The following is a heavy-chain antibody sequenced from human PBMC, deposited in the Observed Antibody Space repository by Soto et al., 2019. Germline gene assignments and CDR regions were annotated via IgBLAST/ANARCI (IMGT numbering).Heavy chain of an antibody. V-gene: IGHV3-74*01. J-gene: IGHJ4*02. CDR3: AVAVAGPTAIGY. CDR1: GFTFSSYW. CDR2: INSDGSST. Sequence: EVQLVESGGGLVQPGGSLRLSCAASGFTFSSYWMHWVRQAPGKGLVWVSRINSDGSSTSYADSVKGRFTISRDNAKSTLYLKMTSLRAEDTAVYYCAVAVAGPTAIGYWGQGTLVTVSS. D-gene: IGHD6-19*01.